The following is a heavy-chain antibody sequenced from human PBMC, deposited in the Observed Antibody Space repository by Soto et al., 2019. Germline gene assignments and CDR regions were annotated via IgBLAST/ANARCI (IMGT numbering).Heavy chain of an antibody. J-gene: IGHJ6*02. CDR2: INAGNCNT. V-gene: IGHV1-3*01. D-gene: IGHD3-3*01. CDR1: GYTFTSYA. CDR3: ARRVVGGGSPYYYYGMDV. Sequence: GASVKVSCKASGYTFTSYAMHWVRQAPGQRLEWMGWINAGNCNTKYSQKFQGRVTITRDTSASTAYMELSSLRSEDTAVYVWARRVVGGGSPYYYYGMDVWGQGTTVTVSS.